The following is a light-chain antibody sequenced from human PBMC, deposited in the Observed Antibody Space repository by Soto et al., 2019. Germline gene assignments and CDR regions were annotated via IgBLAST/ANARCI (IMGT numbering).Light chain of an antibody. J-gene: IGLJ1*01. CDR1: NSDVGGYNY. CDR2: DVS. CDR3: CSYAGDYTYV. Sequence: QSALTQPRSVSGSPGQSVTISCTGSNSDVGGYNYVSWYQQHPGKAPKVMIYDVSKRPSGVPGRFSGSKSGNTASLTISGLQAEDEAEYYCCSYAGDYTYVFGTGTKLTVL. V-gene: IGLV2-11*01.